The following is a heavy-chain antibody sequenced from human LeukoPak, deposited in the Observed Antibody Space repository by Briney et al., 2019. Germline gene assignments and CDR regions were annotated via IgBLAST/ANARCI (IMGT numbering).Heavy chain of an antibody. J-gene: IGHJ4*02. CDR2: MNPNSGNT. V-gene: IGHV1-8*02. CDR3: ARVPALSRGSFDY. CDR1: GYTFTSYG. Sequence: ASVKVSCKASGYTFTSYGINWVRQATGQGLEWMGWMNPNSGNTGCAQKFQGGVTMTRNTSISTAYMELSSLRSEDTAVYYCARVPALSRGSFDYWGQGTLVTVSS.